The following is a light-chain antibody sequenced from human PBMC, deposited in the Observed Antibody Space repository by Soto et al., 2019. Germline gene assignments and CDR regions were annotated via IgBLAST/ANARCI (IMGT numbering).Light chain of an antibody. Sequence: DIQMTQSPSSVSASVGYRFTITCRASQGITNRLAWYQQKPGKAPKLLIYEASSLQSGVPSRISGSGSGTDFTLTISSLQPEDFATYYCQQANSFPITFGQGTRLEIK. CDR1: QGITNR. CDR3: QQANSFPIT. V-gene: IGKV1D-12*01. CDR2: EAS. J-gene: IGKJ5*01.